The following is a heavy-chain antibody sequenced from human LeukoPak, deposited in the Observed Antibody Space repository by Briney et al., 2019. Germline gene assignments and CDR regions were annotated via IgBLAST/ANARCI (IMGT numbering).Heavy chain of an antibody. D-gene: IGHD2-2*02. CDR2: IIPIFGTA. CDR3: ARGAPDYCSSTSCYMGRFDY. CDR1: GGTFSSYA. Sequence: SVKVSCKASGGTFSSYAISWVRQAPGQGLEWMGGIIPIFGTANYAQKFQGRVTITADESTSTAYTELSSLRSEDTAVYYCARGAPDYCSSTSCYMGRFDYWGQGTLVTVSS. V-gene: IGHV1-69*13. J-gene: IGHJ4*02.